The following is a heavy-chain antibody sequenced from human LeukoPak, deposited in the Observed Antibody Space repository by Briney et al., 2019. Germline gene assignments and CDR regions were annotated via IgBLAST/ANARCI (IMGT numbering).Heavy chain of an antibody. CDR2: IYSGGST. V-gene: IGHV3-66*01. CDR1: GFTVSSNH. Sequence: PGGSLRLSCAASGFTVSSNHMSWVRQAPGKGLEWVSVIYSGGSTYYGDSVKGRFTISRDSSKNTLYLQMNSLRAEDTAVYYCARGFSGSQSPFDYWGQGTLVTVSS. D-gene: IGHD1-26*01. J-gene: IGHJ4*02. CDR3: ARGFSGSQSPFDY.